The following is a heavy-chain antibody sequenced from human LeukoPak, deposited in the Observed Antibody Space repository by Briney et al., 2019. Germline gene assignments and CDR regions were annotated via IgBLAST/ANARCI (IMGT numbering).Heavy chain of an antibody. V-gene: IGHV4-39*01. D-gene: IGHD3-10*01. CDR3: ARRKAGDNWFAP. Sequence: SETLSLTCTVSGGSISRSSYYWGWVRQPPGKGLEFIGGIFYSGSTYYNPSLMSRVTMSVDTSKTQFSLILSSVTAADTAVYYCARRKAGDNWFAPWGQGTLVTVSS. J-gene: IGHJ5*02. CDR2: IFYSGST. CDR1: GGSISRSSYY.